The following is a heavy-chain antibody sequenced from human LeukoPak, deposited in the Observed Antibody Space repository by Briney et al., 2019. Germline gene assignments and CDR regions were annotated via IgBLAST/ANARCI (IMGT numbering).Heavy chain of an antibody. CDR3: AKDPPSPDPYSNYLFDY. J-gene: IGHJ4*02. Sequence: GGSLRLSCAASGLTFSRYGMHWVRQAPGKGLEWVAYIRYDGSYKHYADSVKGRFTISRDNPKNTLYLQMNSLRGEDTAVYYCAKDPPSPDPYSNYLFDYWGQGTLVTVSS. V-gene: IGHV3-30*02. CDR2: IRYDGSYK. D-gene: IGHD4-11*01. CDR1: GLTFSRYG.